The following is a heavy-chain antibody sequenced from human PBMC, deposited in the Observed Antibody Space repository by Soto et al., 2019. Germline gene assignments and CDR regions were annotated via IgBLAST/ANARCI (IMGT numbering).Heavy chain of an antibody. V-gene: IGHV3-7*04. D-gene: IGHD3-10*01. CDR2: IGPDGSGK. CDR3: ARWIRGTPDY. Sequence: DVKLVASGGGLVQPGGSLTLPCSVSGFTFSNHWMGWVRQTPRKGLEWLSNIGPDGSGKYYVDSLKGRFTISRDNAKDSLYLHMSSLGVEDTGIYHCARWIRGTPDYWGQGTLVTVSS. J-gene: IGHJ4*02. CDR1: GFTFSNHW.